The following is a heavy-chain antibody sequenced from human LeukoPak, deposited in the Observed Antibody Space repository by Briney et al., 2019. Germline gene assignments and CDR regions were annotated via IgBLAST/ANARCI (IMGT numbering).Heavy chain of an antibody. CDR3: ARVGVVVVPAAMRTAFDI. CDR2: IIPILGIA. V-gene: IGHV1-69*04. Sequence: ASVKVSCKASGGAFSSYAISWVRQAPGQGLEWMGRIIPILGIANYAQQFQGRVTITADKSTSTAYMELSSLRSEDTAVYYCARVGVVVVPAAMRTAFDIWGQGTMVTVSS. D-gene: IGHD2-2*01. CDR1: GGAFSSYA. J-gene: IGHJ3*02.